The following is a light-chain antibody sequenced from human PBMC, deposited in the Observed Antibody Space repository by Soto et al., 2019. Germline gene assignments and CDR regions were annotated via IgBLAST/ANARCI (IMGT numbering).Light chain of an antibody. CDR1: QSVSSN. CDR2: GAS. V-gene: IGKV3-15*01. J-gene: IGKJ5*01. CDR3: QQYNNWPST. Sequence: EIVMTQSPATLSVSPGERATLSCRASQSVSSNLAWYQQKPGQAPRLLIYGASTRATGIPARFSGSGSGTEFTLTISGLQSEDFAVYYCQQYNNWPSTFGQGTRLEV.